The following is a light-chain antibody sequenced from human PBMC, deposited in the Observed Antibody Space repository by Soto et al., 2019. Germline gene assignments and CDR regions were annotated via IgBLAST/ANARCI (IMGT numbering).Light chain of an antibody. CDR2: GAS. CDR3: QQVYVYPST. V-gene: IGKV3-15*01. Sequence: EIVVTQSPVTLSVSPGERVTLSCRASESVSRNLAWYQQKPGQTPRLLIYGASTRATGIPARFSGGGSGAEFTLTISSLQSEDFATYYCQQVYVYPSTFGGGTKVDIK. CDR1: ESVSRN. J-gene: IGKJ4*01.